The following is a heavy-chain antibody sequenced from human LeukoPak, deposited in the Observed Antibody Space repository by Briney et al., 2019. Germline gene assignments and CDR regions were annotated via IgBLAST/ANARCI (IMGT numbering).Heavy chain of an antibody. D-gene: IGHD6-19*01. J-gene: IGHJ4*02. CDR3: ARGGSSGWYLFDY. V-gene: IGHV4-39*07. Sequence: SETLSLTCTVSGDSISSSSSYWGWIRQPPGKGLEWIGSIYYSGSTYYNTSLKSRVTISVDTSKNQFSLKLSSVTAADTAVYYCARGGSSGWYLFDYWGQGTLVTVSS. CDR2: IYYSGST. CDR1: GDSISSSSSY.